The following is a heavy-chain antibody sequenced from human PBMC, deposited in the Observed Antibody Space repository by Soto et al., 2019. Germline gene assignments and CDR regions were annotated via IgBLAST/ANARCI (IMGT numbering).Heavy chain of an antibody. CDR1: GGSISSYY. CDR3: ARDRPSSSGWYYYFDY. D-gene: IGHD6-19*01. J-gene: IGHJ4*02. Sequence: SETLSLTCTVSGGSISSYYWSWIRQPPGKGLEWIGYIYYSGSTNYNPSLKSRVTISVDTSKNQFSLKLSSVTAADTAVYYCARDRPSSSGWYYYFDYWGQGTLVTVSS. CDR2: IYYSGST. V-gene: IGHV4-59*01.